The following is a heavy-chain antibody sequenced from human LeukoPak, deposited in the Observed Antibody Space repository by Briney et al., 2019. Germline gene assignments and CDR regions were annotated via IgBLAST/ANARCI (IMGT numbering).Heavy chain of an antibody. Sequence: APVKVSCKASGYTFTSYYMHWVRQAPGQGLEWMGIINPRSGITSYEQKFQGRVTVTRETSTNIVYMELSSLTSEDTAVYYCARDGLERHAFTNYRDSVLQWGLDYWGQGTLVTVSS. CDR3: ARDGLERHAFTNYRDSVLQWGLDY. V-gene: IGHV1-46*01. CDR1: GYTFTSYY. CDR2: INPRSGIT. D-gene: IGHD3-3*01. J-gene: IGHJ4*02.